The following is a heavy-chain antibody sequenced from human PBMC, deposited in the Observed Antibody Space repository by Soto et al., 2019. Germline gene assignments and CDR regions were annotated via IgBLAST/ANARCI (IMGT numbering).Heavy chain of an antibody. CDR1: GGSISPYY. V-gene: IGHV4-59*01. CDR2: IYYTGST. D-gene: IGHD6-6*01. Sequence: QVQLQESGPGLVKPSETPSLTCTVSGGSISPYYWSWIRQPPGKGLEWIGYIYYTGSTNYNASLRSRVTISQDTSKNQFSLKLNSVTAADTAVYYCARGSPMSSSFPLDYWGQGTLVAVSS. CDR3: ARGSPMSSSFPLDY. J-gene: IGHJ4*02.